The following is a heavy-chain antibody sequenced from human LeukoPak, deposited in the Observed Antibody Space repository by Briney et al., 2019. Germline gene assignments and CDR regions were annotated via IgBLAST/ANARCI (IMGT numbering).Heavy chain of an antibody. CDR1: GGSISSYY. Sequence: SETLSLTCTVSGGSISSYYWSWIRQPPGKGLEWIGYIYYSGSTNYNPSLKSRVTISVDTSKNQFSLKLSSVTAADTAVYYCARDSFLPPYYYDSSHAFDIWGQGTMVTVSS. V-gene: IGHV4-59*12. CDR2: IYYSGST. J-gene: IGHJ3*02. D-gene: IGHD3-22*01. CDR3: ARDSFLPPYYYDSSHAFDI.